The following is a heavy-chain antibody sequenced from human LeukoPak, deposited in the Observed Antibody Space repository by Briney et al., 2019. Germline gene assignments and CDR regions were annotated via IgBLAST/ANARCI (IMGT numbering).Heavy chain of an antibody. CDR1: GFTFSSYW. J-gene: IGHJ3*02. Sequence: PGGSLRLSCAASGFTFSSYWMHWVRQAPGKGLVWVSRINTDGSSTSYADSVKGRFTISRDNAKNTLYLQMNSLRAEDTAVYYCARSRFLEWLDIWGQGTMVTVSS. D-gene: IGHD3-3*01. CDR2: INTDGSST. CDR3: ARSRFLEWLDI. V-gene: IGHV3-74*01.